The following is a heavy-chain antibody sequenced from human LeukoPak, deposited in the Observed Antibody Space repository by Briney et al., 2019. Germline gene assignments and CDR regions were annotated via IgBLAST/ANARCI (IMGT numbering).Heavy chain of an antibody. J-gene: IGHJ4*02. V-gene: IGHV1-58*01. CDR3: AADFLTYYYDSSGAGYFDY. D-gene: IGHD3-22*01. CDR2: IVVGSGNT. CDR1: GFTFTSSA. Sequence: GTSVKVSCKASGFTFTSSAVQWVRQARGQRLEWIGWIVVGSGNTNYVQKFQERVTITRDMSTSTAYMELSSLRSEDTAVYYCAADFLTYYYDSSGAGYFDYWGQGTLVTVSS.